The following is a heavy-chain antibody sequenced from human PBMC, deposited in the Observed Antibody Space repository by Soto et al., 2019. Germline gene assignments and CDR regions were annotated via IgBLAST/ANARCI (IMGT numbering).Heavy chain of an antibody. J-gene: IGHJ6*03. CDR2: IRSSSSYI. CDR1: RLTFTSCS. CDR3: ARGGVAEPYYYYYSMDV. D-gene: IGHD3-3*01. V-gene: IGHV3-21*01. Sequence: GGWAKLSFAAYRLTFTSCSMNLVSQAKGQGLEWLSSIRSSSSYIYYAGAVKSRITIHRDNAKNSLYLQMNSLRAEDTAVYYCARGGVAEPYYYYYSMDVWGKGTTVTVSS.